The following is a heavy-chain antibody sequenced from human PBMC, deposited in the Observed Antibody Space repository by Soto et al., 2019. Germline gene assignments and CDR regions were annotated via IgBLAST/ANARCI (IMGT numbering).Heavy chain of an antibody. V-gene: IGHV4-38-2*01. Sequence: NPSETLSLTCAVSGYSISSGYYWGWIRQPPGKGLEWIGSVYHSGNTFYNPSLKSRVTISIDTSSNQFSLKLSSVTAADTAIFYCARVSYCSTTSCYSGDSYYFDYWGRGTLVTVSS. CDR3: ARVSYCSTTSCYSGDSYYFDY. CDR1: GYSISSGYY. J-gene: IGHJ4*02. D-gene: IGHD2-2*01. CDR2: VYHSGNT.